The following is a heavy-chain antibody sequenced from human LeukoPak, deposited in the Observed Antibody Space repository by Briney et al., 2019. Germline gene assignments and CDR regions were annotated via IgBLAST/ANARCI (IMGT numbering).Heavy chain of an antibody. D-gene: IGHD4/OR15-4a*01. V-gene: IGHV4-34*01. J-gene: IGHJ5*02. CDR3: ARHADYDSNWFDP. Sequence: WVRQSTGKGLEWIGEITHSGSTRYNPSLKSRVTISVDRSKNQFSLKLSSVTAADTAVYYCARHADYDSNWFDPWGQGTQVTVSS. CDR2: ITHSGST.